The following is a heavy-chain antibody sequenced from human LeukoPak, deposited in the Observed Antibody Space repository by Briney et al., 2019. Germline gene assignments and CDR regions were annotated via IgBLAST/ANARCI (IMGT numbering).Heavy chain of an antibody. Sequence: RTSETLSLTCAVYGGSFSGYYWSWIRQPPGKGLEWIREINHSGSTNYNPSLKSRVTISVDTSRNQFSLKLSSVTAADTAVYYCARDDPVAGTPYWGQGTLVTVSS. CDR2: INHSGST. J-gene: IGHJ4*02. CDR3: ARDDPVAGTPY. CDR1: GGSFSGYY. V-gene: IGHV4-34*01. D-gene: IGHD6-19*01.